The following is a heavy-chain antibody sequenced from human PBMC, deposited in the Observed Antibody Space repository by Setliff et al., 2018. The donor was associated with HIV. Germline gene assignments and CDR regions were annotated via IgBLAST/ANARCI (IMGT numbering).Heavy chain of an antibody. D-gene: IGHD3-10*01. J-gene: IGHJ3*02. V-gene: IGHV4-39*07. CDR3: ARAIRLLSRGSGSHHAFDI. Sequence: KSSETLSLTCTVSGGSISSSSYYWGWIRQSPGKGLEWIGSIYYSGSTYYNPSLKSRVTISVDTSKNQFSLKLSSVTAADTAVYYCARAIRLLSRGSGSHHAFDIWGQGTMVTVSS. CDR1: GGSISSSSYY. CDR2: IYYSGST.